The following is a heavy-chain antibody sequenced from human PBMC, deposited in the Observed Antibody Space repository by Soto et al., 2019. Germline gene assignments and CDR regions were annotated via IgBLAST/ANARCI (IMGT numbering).Heavy chain of an antibody. CDR1: GFTFSNAW. V-gene: IGHV3-15*07. D-gene: IGHD3-22*01. Sequence: GGSLRLSCAASGFTFSNAWMNWVRQAPGKGLEWVGRIKSKTDGGATDYAAPVKGRFTISRDDSKNTLYLQMNSLKTEDTAVYYCTTDYYDSSGPPYYWGQGTLVTVSS. CDR2: IKSKTDGGAT. J-gene: IGHJ4*02. CDR3: TTDYYDSSGPPYY.